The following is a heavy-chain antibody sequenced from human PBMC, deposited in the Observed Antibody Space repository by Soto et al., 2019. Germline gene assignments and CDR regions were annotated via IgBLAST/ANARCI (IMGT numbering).Heavy chain of an antibody. CDR2: ISPGSSAI. V-gene: IGHV3-48*02. CDR1: GFTFRSYS. D-gene: IGHD3-3*01. J-gene: IGHJ6*02. Sequence: GGSLRLSCAASGFTFRSYSLNWVRQAPGKGLEWISYISPGSSAIYNADSVKGRFTISRDNAKNSLYLQMNSLRDEDTAVYYCARDFSHYDYYGMDVWGQGTTVTVSS. CDR3: ARDFSHYDYYGMDV.